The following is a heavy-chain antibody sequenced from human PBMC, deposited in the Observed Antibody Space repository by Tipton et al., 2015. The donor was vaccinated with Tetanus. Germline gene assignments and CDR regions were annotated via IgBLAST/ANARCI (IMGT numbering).Heavy chain of an antibody. J-gene: IGHJ3*02. V-gene: IGHV4-39*01. CDR1: TFSSYA. D-gene: IGHD7-27*01. CDR3: ARHSLKLGMWAFDI. Sequence: TFSSYAMSWVRQAPGKGLEWIGSLYYSGTTYYNPSLKSRLTISVDTSKNQFSLRLISVTASDTAVYFCARHSLKLGMWAFDIWGRGTLVTVSS. CDR2: LYYSGTT.